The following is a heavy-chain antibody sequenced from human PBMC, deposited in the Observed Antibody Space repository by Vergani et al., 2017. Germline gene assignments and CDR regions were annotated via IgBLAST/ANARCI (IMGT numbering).Heavy chain of an antibody. CDR1: GFTFIMHA. CDR2: LSASDRRT. J-gene: IGHJ3*02. CDR3: AKVGRSEVAGTCGSFDI. Sequence: EVQLLESGGDLVQPGGSLRLSCAASGFTFIMHAMSWVRQAPGKGLEWVSTLSASDRRTHYADSVKGRFTISRDKSKNTLFLHMNSLRPEDTAVYYCAKVGRSEVAGTCGSFDIWGQGTMVTVSS. V-gene: IGHV3-23*01. D-gene: IGHD6-19*01.